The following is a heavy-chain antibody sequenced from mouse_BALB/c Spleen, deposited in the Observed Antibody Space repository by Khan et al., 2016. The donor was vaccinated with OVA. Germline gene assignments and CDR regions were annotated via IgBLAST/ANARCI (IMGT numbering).Heavy chain of an antibody. CDR1: GYSITTDYA. Sequence: DVQLQESGPGLVKPSQSLSLTCTVTGYSITTDYAWNWIRQFPGNKLEWMGYISYSGNTKYNPSLKSRISITRDTSKNQFFLQLKSVTTEDTARYYCARVYGGDFDYWGKGTTLTVSS. D-gene: IGHD1-1*01. V-gene: IGHV3-2*02. CDR3: ARVYGGDFDY. J-gene: IGHJ2*01. CDR2: ISYSGNT.